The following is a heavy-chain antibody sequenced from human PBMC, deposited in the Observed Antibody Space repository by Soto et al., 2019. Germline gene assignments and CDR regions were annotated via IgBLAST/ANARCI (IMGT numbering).Heavy chain of an antibody. Sequence: EVQLVESGGGLVKPGGSLRLSCAASGFTFSSYSMNWVRQAPGKGLEWVSSISSSSSYIYYADSVKGRFTISRDNAKNSLYLQMNSLRAEDTAVYYCAREEVAATVTTYYYYCYYMDVWGKGTTVTVSS. D-gene: IGHD4-17*01. CDR1: GFTFSSYS. J-gene: IGHJ6*03. CDR3: AREEVAATVTTYYYYCYYMDV. CDR2: ISSSSSYI. V-gene: IGHV3-21*01.